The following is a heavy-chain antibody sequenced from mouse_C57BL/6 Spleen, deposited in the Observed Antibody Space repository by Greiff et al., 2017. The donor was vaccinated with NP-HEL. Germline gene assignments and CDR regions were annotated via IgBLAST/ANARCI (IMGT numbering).Heavy chain of an antibody. J-gene: IGHJ2*01. Sequence: EVKVVESGGGLVKPGGSLKLSCAASGFTFSDYGMHWVRQAPEKGLEWVAYISSGSSNIYYADTVKGRFTISSDNAKNTLYLQMTSLRSEDTAMYYCARPDYYGSTYYFDYWGQGTTLTVAS. CDR3: ARPDYYGSTYYFDY. D-gene: IGHD1-1*01. CDR1: GFTFSDYG. V-gene: IGHV5-17*01. CDR2: ISSGSSNI.